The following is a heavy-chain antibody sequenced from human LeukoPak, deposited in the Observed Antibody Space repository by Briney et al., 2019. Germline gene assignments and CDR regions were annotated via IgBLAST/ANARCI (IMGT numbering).Heavy chain of an antibody. CDR3: ARGGYCSGGSCYSPPKLFDY. Sequence: SETLSLTCAVYGGSFSGYYWSWIRQPPGKGLEWIGEINHSGSTNYNPSLKSRVTISVDTSKNQFSLKLSSVTAADTAVYYCARGGYCSGGSCYSPPKLFDYWGQGTLVTVSS. D-gene: IGHD2-15*01. V-gene: IGHV4-34*01. CDR2: INHSGST. J-gene: IGHJ4*02. CDR1: GGSFSGYY.